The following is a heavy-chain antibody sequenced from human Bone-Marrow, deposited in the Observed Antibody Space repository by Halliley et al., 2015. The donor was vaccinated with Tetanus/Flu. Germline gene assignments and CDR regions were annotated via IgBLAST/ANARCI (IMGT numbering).Heavy chain of an antibody. D-gene: IGHD3-22*01. CDR2: SSGGDSII. J-gene: IGHJ1*01. V-gene: IGHV3-48*03. Sequence: LEWVSYSSGGDSIISYADSVKGRFTMYRDNAKKSLFLQMNSLRAEDTAVYYCSRNYVDSSGYREHWGQGTLVSVSS. CDR3: SRNYVDSSGYREH.